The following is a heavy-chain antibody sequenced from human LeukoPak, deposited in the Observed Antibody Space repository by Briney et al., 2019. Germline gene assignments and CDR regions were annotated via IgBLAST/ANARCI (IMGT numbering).Heavy chain of an antibody. CDR1: GFTFSSYG. V-gene: IGHV3-23*01. D-gene: IGHD4-11*01. J-gene: IGHJ4*02. CDR2: ISDSGGST. CDR3: AKRSPYSEAYFDY. Sequence: TGGSLRLSCAASGFTFSSYGMSWVRQAPGKGLEWVSTISDSGGSTYYADSVKGRFTISRDNSKNTLYLQVNSLRAEDTALYYCAKRSPYSEAYFDYWGQGTLVTVSS.